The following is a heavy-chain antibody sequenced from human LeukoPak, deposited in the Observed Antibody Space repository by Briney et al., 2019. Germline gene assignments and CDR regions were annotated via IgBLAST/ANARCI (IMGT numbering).Heavy chain of an antibody. J-gene: IGHJ4*02. CDR1: GYSIISDYF. D-gene: IGHD1-26*01. CDR3: AGGGVGATSFDY. V-gene: IGHV4-38-2*02. Sequence: SETLSLTCIVSGYSIISDYFWGWVRQPPGKGPEWIGSVFHSGDVYYNPSLTSRVTISVDTSKNQFSLKLSSVTAADTAVYYCAGGGVGATSFDYWGQGTLVTVSS. CDR2: VFHSGDV.